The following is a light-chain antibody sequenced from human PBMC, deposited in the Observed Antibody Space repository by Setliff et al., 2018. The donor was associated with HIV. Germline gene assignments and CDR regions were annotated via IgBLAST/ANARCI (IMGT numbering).Light chain of an antibody. CDR1: QSVLYSSNNKNY. V-gene: IGKV4-1*01. Sequence: DIVMTQSPDSLAVSLGERATINCKSSQSVLYSSNNKNYLAWYQQKPGQPPKLLIYWASTRESGVPDRFSGSGYETDFTLTISSLQAEDVAVYYCQQHNTFPRTFGGGTKVDIK. J-gene: IGKJ4*01. CDR2: WAS. CDR3: QQHNTFPRT.